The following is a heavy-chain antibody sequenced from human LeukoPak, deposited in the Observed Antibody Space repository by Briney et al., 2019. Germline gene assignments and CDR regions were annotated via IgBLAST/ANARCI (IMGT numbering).Heavy chain of an antibody. CDR1: RGSISGSIRSYY. Sequence: SETLSLTCTVSRGSISGSIRSYYWSWLQQPPGKGLEWIGYISSSGSVNDNPSLRSRVTISVDTSKNQFFLNLSSVSAADTAVYYCARIPLGYSGAYYFDYWGQGTLVTVSP. CDR2: ISSSGSV. D-gene: IGHD5-12*01. V-gene: IGHV4-4*09. CDR3: ARIPLGYSGAYYFDY. J-gene: IGHJ4*02.